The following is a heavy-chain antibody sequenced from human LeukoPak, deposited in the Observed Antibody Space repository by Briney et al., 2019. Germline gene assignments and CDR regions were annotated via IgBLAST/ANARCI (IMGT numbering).Heavy chain of an antibody. V-gene: IGHV4-31*03. J-gene: IGHJ4*02. CDR2: IYYSGST. Sequence: SETLSLTCTVSGGSISSGGYYWSWIRQHPGKALRWIGNIYYSGSTYYNPSLKSRVTISVDTSKNQFSLKLSSVTAADTAVYYCARVGDDYYDSSGQYFDYWGQGTLVTVSS. CDR3: ARVGDDYYDSSGQYFDY. CDR1: GGSISSGGYY. D-gene: IGHD3-22*01.